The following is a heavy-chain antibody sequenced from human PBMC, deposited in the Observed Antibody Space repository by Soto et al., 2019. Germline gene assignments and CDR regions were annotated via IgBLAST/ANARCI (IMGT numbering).Heavy chain of an antibody. V-gene: IGHV6-1*01. CDR2: TYYRSRWYN. J-gene: IGHJ6*03. CDR1: GDSVSSNSAA. CDR3: AGTTSHHWLYMDV. Sequence: QVQLQESGPGLVKPSQTLSLTCVISGDSVSSNSAAWNWIRLSPSRGLEWLARTYYRSRWYNDYEVSVRSRITVNTDTSKNQFSLQLTSVTPEDTAVYYCAGTTSHHWLYMDVWGKGATVTVSS. D-gene: IGHD1-7*01.